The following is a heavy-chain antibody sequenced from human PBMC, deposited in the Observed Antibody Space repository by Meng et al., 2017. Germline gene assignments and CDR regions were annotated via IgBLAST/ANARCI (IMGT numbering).Heavy chain of an antibody. V-gene: IGHV3-74*01. D-gene: IGHD1-1*01. CDR2: ISGDGSIT. Sequence: VVVGGGLVQPWGSLRLSCAASGFTFNNYWMHWVRQVPGKGLVWVSRISGDGSITNYADSVKGRFTISRDNAKNTLYLQMNSLRPEDTAVYYCLDEAPRSDYWGQGSLVTVSS. J-gene: IGHJ4*02. CDR3: LDEAPRSDY. CDR1: GFTFNNYW.